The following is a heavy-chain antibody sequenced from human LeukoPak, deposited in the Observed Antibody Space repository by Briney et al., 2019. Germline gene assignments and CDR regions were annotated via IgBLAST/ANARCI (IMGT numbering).Heavy chain of an antibody. V-gene: IGHV4-59*12. CDR1: GGSISSYY. Sequence: SETLSLTCTVSGGSISSYYWSWIRQPPGKGLEWIGYIYYSGSTYYNPSLKSRVTISVDTSKNQFSLRLSSVTAADTAVYYCARDLPRRAFDIWGQGTMVTVSS. CDR2: IYYSGST. D-gene: IGHD1-14*01. J-gene: IGHJ3*02. CDR3: ARDLPRRAFDI.